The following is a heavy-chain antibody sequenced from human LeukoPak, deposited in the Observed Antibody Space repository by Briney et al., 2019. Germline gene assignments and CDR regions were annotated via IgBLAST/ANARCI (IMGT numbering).Heavy chain of an antibody. Sequence: SETLSLTCTVSGGSMSSYFWSWIRQPPGKGLEWIGYIFSSGNTNYNPSLKSRATISVDTSKNHFSLKLSSVTAADTAVYYCARHESAAAPFDYWGQGMLVTVSS. V-gene: IGHV4-59*08. D-gene: IGHD6-13*01. CDR1: GGSMSSYF. CDR3: ARHESAAAPFDY. J-gene: IGHJ4*02. CDR2: IFSSGNT.